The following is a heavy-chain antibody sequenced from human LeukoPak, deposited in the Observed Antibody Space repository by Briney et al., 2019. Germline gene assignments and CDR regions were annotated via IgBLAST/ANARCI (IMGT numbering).Heavy chain of an antibody. CDR1: GFTFSSYA. D-gene: IGHD2-8*01. CDR3: AREDRRRYCTNGVCSKPPDY. V-gene: IGHV3-30*04. CDR2: ISYDGSNK. Sequence: GGSLRLSCAASGFTFSSYAMNWVRQAPGKGLEWVAVISYDGSNKYYADSVKGRFTISRDNSKNTLYLQMNSLRAEDTAVYYCAREDRRRYCTNGVCSKPPDYWGQGTLVTVSS. J-gene: IGHJ4*02.